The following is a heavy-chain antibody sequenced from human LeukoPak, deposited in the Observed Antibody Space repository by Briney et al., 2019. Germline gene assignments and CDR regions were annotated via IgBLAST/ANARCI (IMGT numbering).Heavy chain of an antibody. CDR2: ISYDGSNK. CDR3: TKHPSSYYYDHFDY. D-gene: IGHD3-22*01. Sequence: PGRSLRLSCAASGFTFSSYAMRWVRQAPGKGLEWVAGISYDGSNKYYADSVKGRFTISSDNSKNTLYLQINSLRADDTAVYYCTKHPSSYYYDHFDYWGQGTLVTVSS. CDR1: GFTFSSYA. V-gene: IGHV3-30*04. J-gene: IGHJ4*02.